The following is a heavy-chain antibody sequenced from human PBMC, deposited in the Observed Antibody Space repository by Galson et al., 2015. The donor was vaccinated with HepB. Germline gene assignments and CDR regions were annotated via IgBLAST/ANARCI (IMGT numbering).Heavy chain of an antibody. V-gene: IGHV3-33*01. D-gene: IGHD2-15*01. CDR1: GSRFSNYG. Sequence: SLRLSCAGSGSRFSNYGIHWVRQAPGKGLEWVAVIQYDGSIKSYADSVKGRFTISRDNSKNTVFLEMNTLGAEDTAVYYCAREGSRIVFHAFDIWGQGIMVAVS. CDR2: IQYDGSIK. J-gene: IGHJ3*02. CDR3: AREGSRIVFHAFDI.